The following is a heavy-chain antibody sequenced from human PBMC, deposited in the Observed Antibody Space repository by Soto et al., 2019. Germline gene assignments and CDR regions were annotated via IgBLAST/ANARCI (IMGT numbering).Heavy chain of an antibody. CDR3: ARDREAYYDFCSGYRYHGMDV. D-gene: IGHD3-3*01. CDR2: INSDGSST. CDR1: GFTFSSYW. Sequence: GGSLRLSCAASGFTFSSYWMHWVRQAPGKGLVWVSRINSDGSSTSYADSVKGRFTISRDNAKNTLYLQMNSLRAEDTAVYYRARDREAYYDFCSGYRYHGMDVWGHGTTVTVSS. V-gene: IGHV3-74*01. J-gene: IGHJ6*02.